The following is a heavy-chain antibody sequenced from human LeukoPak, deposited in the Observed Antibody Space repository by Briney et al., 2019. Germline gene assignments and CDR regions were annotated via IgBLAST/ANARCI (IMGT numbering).Heavy chain of an antibody. CDR1: GGSFSSYF. CDR3: ARVSGYDWESFYDY. J-gene: IGHJ4*02. V-gene: IGHV4-4*07. D-gene: IGHD5-12*01. Sequence: SETLSLTCSVSGGSFSSYFWSWVRQPAGKGLEWIGRIYPSGNTNYNPSLKSRVTLSVDTSKSQFSLKLSSVTAADTAMYYCARVSGYDWESFYDYWGQGSLVTVSS. CDR2: IYPSGNT.